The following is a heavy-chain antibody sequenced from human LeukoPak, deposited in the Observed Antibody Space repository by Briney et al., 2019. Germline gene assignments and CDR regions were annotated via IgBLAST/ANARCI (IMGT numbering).Heavy chain of an antibody. CDR2: ISGSGGST. CDR1: GFTFSSYA. V-gene: IGHV3-23*01. Sequence: GGSLRLSCAASGFTFSSYAMSWVRQAPGKGLEWVSAISGSGGSTYYADSVKGRFTISRDNSKNTLYLQMDSLRAEDTAVYYCAKDPPLYYCSSTSCPRDYMDVWGKGTTVTVSS. D-gene: IGHD2-2*01. CDR3: AKDPPLYYCSSTSCPRDYMDV. J-gene: IGHJ6*03.